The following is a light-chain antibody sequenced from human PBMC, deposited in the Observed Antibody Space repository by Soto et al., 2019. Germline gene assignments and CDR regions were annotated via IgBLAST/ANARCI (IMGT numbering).Light chain of an antibody. CDR3: QQYGSSPRT. CDR2: GAS. Sequence: EAVLAQSPGTLSLSPGERATLSCRASQSAISNLAWYQQKPGQAPRLLIYGASSRATGIPDRFSGSGSGTDFTLTISRLEPEDFAVYYCQQYGSSPRTFGQGTKVDIK. J-gene: IGKJ1*01. V-gene: IGKV3-20*01. CDR1: QSAISN.